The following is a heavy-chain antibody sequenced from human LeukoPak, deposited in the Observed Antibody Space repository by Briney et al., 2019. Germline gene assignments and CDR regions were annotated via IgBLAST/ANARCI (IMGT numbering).Heavy chain of an antibody. CDR2: ISSSSSYI. Sequence: GGSLRLSCAASGFTFSSYSMNWVRQAPGKGLEWVSSISSSSSYIYYADSVKGRFTISRDNAKNSLYLQMNSLRAEDTAVYYCARAYDFWSGYHPGYMDVWGKGTTVTVSS. J-gene: IGHJ6*03. D-gene: IGHD3-3*01. CDR3: ARAYDFWSGYHPGYMDV. CDR1: GFTFSSYS. V-gene: IGHV3-21*01.